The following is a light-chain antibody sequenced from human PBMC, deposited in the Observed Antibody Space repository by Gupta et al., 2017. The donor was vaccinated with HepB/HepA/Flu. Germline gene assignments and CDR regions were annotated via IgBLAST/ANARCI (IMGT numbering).Light chain of an antibody. V-gene: IGKV1-39*01. CDR3: QQSYRSPRT. CDR2: AAS. J-gene: IGKJ1*01. Sequence: DIQMTQSPSSLSASVGDRVTITCRASQSISSDLNWYQQKPGKAPKRLIYAASSLQSGVPSRFSGSGSGTEFTLKISSVQPEDVATYYCQQSYRSPRTFGQGTKVEIK. CDR1: QSISSD.